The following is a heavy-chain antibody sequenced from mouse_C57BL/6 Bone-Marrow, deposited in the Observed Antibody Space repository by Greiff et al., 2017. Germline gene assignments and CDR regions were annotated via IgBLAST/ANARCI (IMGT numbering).Heavy chain of an antibody. CDR3: ARDNSSSYVEFAY. CDR1: GFSLTSYG. CDR2: IWRDGST. Sequence: VKLVESGPGLVAPSQSLSITCTVSGFSLTSYGVDWVRQPPGKGLEWLVVIWRDGSTTYNSALKSRLSISKDNSKSQVFLKMNRLQTDETAMYYCARDNSSSYVEFAYWGQGTLVTVSA. D-gene: IGHD1-1*01. V-gene: IGHV2-6*03. J-gene: IGHJ3*01.